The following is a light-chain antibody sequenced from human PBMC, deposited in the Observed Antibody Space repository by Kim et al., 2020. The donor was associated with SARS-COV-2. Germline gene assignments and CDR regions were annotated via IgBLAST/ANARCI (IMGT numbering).Light chain of an antibody. Sequence: SPGDRATLSCRASQRVSSYLAWYQQKPGQARRLLIYDASNRATGIPARCSGSGSGTDFTLTISSLEPEDFAVYYCQQRSNWPPITFGQGTRLEIK. CDR1: QRVSSY. CDR2: DAS. J-gene: IGKJ5*01. V-gene: IGKV3-11*01. CDR3: QQRSNWPPIT.